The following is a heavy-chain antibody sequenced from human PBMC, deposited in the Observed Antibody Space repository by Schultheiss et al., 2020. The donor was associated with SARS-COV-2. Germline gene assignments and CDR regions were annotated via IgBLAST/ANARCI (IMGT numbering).Heavy chain of an antibody. V-gene: IGHV4-39*01. J-gene: IGHJ5*02. Sequence: SETLSLTCTVSGVSISTSSYNWGWIRQPPGKGLEWIGSIYYSVNTYYNPSLKSRVTISVDTSKNQFSLKLSSVTAADTAVYYCARSRYYDSSGYLVRRYNWFDPWGQGTLVTVSS. CDR1: GVSISTSSYN. D-gene: IGHD3-22*01. CDR3: ARSRYYDSSGYLVRRYNWFDP. CDR2: IYYSVNT.